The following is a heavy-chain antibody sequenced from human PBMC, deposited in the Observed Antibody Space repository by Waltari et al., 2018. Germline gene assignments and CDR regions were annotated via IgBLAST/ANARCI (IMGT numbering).Heavy chain of an antibody. CDR3: AIYKGIAAAGPYYFDY. D-gene: IGHD6-13*01. CDR1: GYTFTSYA. J-gene: IGHJ4*02. V-gene: IGHV1-3*01. CDR2: IHAGNGNT. Sequence: QVQLVQSGAEVKKPGASVKVSCKASGYTFTSYAMHWVRQAPGQRLEWMGWIHAGNGNTKYSQKIQGRVTITRDTSASTAYMELSSLRSEDTAVYYCAIYKGIAAAGPYYFDYWGQGTLVTVSS.